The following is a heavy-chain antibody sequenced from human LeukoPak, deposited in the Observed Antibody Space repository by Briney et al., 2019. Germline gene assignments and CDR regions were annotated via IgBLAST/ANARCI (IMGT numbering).Heavy chain of an antibody. CDR2: NYWDDDK. CDR1: GFSLSFGGVG. CDR3: AHGRIAARLFDY. Sequence: SGPTLVNPTQTLTLTCTFSGFSLSFGGVGVGWIRQPPGKALEWLALNYWDDDKRYSPSLKSRLTITKDTSKNQVVLTMTNMDPVDTATYYCAHGRIAARLFDYWGQGTLVTVSS. V-gene: IGHV2-5*02. D-gene: IGHD6-6*01. J-gene: IGHJ4*02.